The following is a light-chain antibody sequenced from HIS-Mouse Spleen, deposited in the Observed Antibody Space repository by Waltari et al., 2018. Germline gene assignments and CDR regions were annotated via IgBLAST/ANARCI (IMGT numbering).Light chain of an antibody. CDR2: DAS. Sequence: XIQMTXXPSSLSXSVGXRVXXTCQXXXDIXNXLNXYXQKPGKAPKLXIYDASXXXTXVXXXXSGSGSGTDXXXXXSSLQPXDIATYXXQXYDNLPRTFGPGTKVDIK. V-gene: IGKV1-33*01. CDR1: XDIXNX. J-gene: IGKJ3*01. CDR3: QXYDNLPRT.